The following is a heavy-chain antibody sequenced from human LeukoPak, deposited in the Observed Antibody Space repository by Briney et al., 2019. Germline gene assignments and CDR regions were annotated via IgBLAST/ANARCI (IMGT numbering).Heavy chain of an antibody. V-gene: IGHV1-18*01. D-gene: IGHD3-10*01. CDR3: ARVPLYGSGSYQYNWFDP. J-gene: IGHJ5*02. CDR2: ISAYNGNT. CDR1: GYTFTSYG. Sequence: ASVKVSCKASGYTFTSYGISWVRQAPGQGLEWMGWISAYNGNTNYAQKLQGRVIMTTDTSTSTAYMELRSLRSDDTAVYYCARVPLYGSGSYQYNWFDPWGQGTLVTVSS.